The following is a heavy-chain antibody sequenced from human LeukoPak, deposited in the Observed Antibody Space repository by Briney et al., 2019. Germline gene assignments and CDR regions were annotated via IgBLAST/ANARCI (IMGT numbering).Heavy chain of an antibody. V-gene: IGHV3-7*01. J-gene: IGHJ4*02. D-gene: IGHD2-2*01. Sequence: GGSLRLSCAASGFTFSTYWMSWVRQAPGKGLEWVANIKQDGSETYYVDSVKGRFTISRDNAKNSLYLQMNSLRVDDTAVYYCARVAHCTRTSCSGGDFDYWGQGTLVTVSS. CDR2: IKQDGSET. CDR3: ARVAHCTRTSCSGGDFDY. CDR1: GFTFSTYW.